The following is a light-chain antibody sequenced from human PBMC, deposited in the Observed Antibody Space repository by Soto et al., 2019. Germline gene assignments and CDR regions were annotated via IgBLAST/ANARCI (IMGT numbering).Light chain of an antibody. Sequence: DIVTTQSPATLSVSLGERSTLSCMASQSVRSNLAWYQQKPGQAPRLLIYDASTRAPGIPARFSGSGSGTELTLTISSLQSDDFAVYHCQQYNNWPPTFGHGTRLEIK. CDR3: QQYNNWPPT. CDR2: DAS. CDR1: QSVRSN. V-gene: IGKV3-15*01. J-gene: IGKJ5*01.